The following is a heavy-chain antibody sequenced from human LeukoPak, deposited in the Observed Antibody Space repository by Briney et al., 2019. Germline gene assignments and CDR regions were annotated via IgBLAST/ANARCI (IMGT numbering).Heavy chain of an antibody. Sequence: GGSLRLSCAASGFTFSSYAINWVRQAPGKGLEWVSVIGGRGGNTYYANSVKGRFTVSRDDSKKTLFLQMSSLRAEDTAVYYCAKEGYSSSFFDYWGQGTLVTVSS. CDR2: IGGRGGNT. V-gene: IGHV3-23*01. J-gene: IGHJ4*02. CDR3: AKEGYSSSFFDY. D-gene: IGHD6-19*01. CDR1: GFTFSSYA.